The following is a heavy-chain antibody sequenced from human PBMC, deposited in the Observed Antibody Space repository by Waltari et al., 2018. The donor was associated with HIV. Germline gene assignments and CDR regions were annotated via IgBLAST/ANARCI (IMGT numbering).Heavy chain of an antibody. CDR3: ARDSYSRY. J-gene: IGHJ4*02. Sequence: EVQLVESGGGLVQPGGSLRLSGVASGFAVDSSYMNWVRQAPGKGLEWVSIIHNSGTTYYADSVRGRFSVSRDNSKNTLYLQMNSLRAEDTAMYYCARDSYSRYWGQGTLVTVSS. V-gene: IGHV3-53*01. D-gene: IGHD2-15*01. CDR1: GFAVDSSY. CDR2: IHNSGTT.